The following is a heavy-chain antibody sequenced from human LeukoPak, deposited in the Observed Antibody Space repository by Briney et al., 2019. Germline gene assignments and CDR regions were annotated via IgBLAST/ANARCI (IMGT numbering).Heavy chain of an antibody. V-gene: IGHV4-31*03. CDR2: IYYSGST. Sequence: PSETLSLTCTVSGGSISSGGYYWSWIRQHPGKGLEWIGYIYYSGSTYYNPSLKSRVTISVDTSKNQFSLKLSSVTAADTAVYYCARAAYSSGWPYYYYGMDVWGQGTTVTVSS. D-gene: IGHD6-19*01. J-gene: IGHJ6*02. CDR3: ARAAYSSGWPYYYYGMDV. CDR1: GGSISSGGYY.